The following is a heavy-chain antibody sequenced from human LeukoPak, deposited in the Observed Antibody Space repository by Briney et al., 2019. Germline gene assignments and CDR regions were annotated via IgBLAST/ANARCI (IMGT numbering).Heavy chain of an antibody. Sequence: PSETLSLTCTVSGDSIGGYYGSWIRQPPGKGLEWIGYVYYTGSTNYNPSLKSRVAISVDTSKNQFSLKLSSVTAADTAVYYCARAPPMVRGVMGAFDYWGQGTLVTVSS. D-gene: IGHD3-10*01. V-gene: IGHV4-59*01. CDR1: GDSIGGYY. CDR2: VYYTGST. J-gene: IGHJ4*02. CDR3: ARAPPMVRGVMGAFDY.